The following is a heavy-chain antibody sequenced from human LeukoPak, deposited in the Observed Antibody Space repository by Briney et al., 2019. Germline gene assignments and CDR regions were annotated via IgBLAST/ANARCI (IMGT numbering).Heavy chain of an antibody. D-gene: IGHD6-6*01. CDR2: IRYDGSNK. V-gene: IGHV3-30*02. CDR3: AKEGTIAARGFYFDY. CDR1: GFTFSSYG. Sequence: GGSLRLSCAAPGFTFSSYGMHWVRQAPGKGLEWVAFIRYDGSNKYYADSVKGRFTISRDNSKNTLYLQMNSLRAEDTAVYYCAKEGTIAARGFYFDYWGQGTLVTVSS. J-gene: IGHJ4*02.